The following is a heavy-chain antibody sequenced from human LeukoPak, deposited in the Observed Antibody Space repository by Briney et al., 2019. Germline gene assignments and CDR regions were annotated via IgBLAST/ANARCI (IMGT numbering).Heavy chain of an antibody. CDR2: ISGSGGST. J-gene: IGHJ4*02. Sequence: GGSLRLSCAASGFTFSSYAMSWVRQAPGKGLEWVSAISGSGGSTYYADSVKGRFTISRDNSKNTLYLQMNSLRAEDTAVYYCAKSQAGATRGYFDYWGQGTLVTVSP. D-gene: IGHD1-26*01. V-gene: IGHV3-23*01. CDR3: AKSQAGATRGYFDY. CDR1: GFTFSSYA.